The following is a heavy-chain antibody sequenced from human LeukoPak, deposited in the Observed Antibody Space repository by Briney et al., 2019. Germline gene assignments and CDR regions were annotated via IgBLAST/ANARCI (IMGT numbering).Heavy chain of an antibody. J-gene: IGHJ4*02. Sequence: ASVKVSCKASGYTFTSYDINWVRQATGQGLEWMGWMNPNSVNTGYAQKFQGRVTMTRNTSISAAYMELSSLRSEDTAVYHCARGESGLRFLEWSANFDYWGQGTLVTVSS. V-gene: IGHV1-8*01. CDR3: ARGESGLRFLEWSANFDY. D-gene: IGHD3-3*01. CDR2: MNPNSVNT. CDR1: GYTFTSYD.